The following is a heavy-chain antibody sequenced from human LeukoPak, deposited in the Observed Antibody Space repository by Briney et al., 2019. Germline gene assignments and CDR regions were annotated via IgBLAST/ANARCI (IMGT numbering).Heavy chain of an antibody. J-gene: IGHJ3*02. CDR2: IRYDGSNK. CDR1: GFTFSSYG. V-gene: IGHV3-30*02. CDR3: AKDTLGSTAAFDI. Sequence: PGGSLRLSCAASGFTFSSYGMHWVRQAPGKGREWVAFIRYDGSNKYYADSVKGRFTISRDNSKNTLYLQMNSLRAEDTAVYYCAKDTLGSTAAFDIWGQGTMVTVSS. D-gene: IGHD2-21*02.